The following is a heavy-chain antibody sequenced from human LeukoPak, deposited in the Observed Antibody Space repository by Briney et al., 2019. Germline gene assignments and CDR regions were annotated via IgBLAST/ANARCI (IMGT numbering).Heavy chain of an antibody. CDR1: GGSMSSTKW. J-gene: IGHJ4*02. D-gene: IGHD1-14*01. Sequence: PSGTLSLTCAVSGGSMSSTKWWSWVRQPPRKGLEWIGEIYHSGSTNYNPSLKSRPTISVDKSKNQVSLNLSSVTAADTAVYYCATSMVMNHYCFDYWAQGTLVTVSS. V-gene: IGHV4-4*02. CDR3: ATSMVMNHYCFDY. CDR2: IYHSGST.